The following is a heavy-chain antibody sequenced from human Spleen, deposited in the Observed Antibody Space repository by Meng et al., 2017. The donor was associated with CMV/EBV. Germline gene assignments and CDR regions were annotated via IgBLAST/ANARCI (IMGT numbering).Heavy chain of an antibody. J-gene: IGHJ4*02. Sequence: GESLKISCAASGFTFSSYAMHWVRQAPGKGLEWVAVISYDGSNKYYADSVMGRFTISRDNSKNTLYLQVNSLRAEDTAVYFCAKGSVTDGYFDYWGQGTLVTVSS. CDR3: AKGSVTDGYFDY. CDR1: GFTFSSYA. CDR2: ISYDGSNK. V-gene: IGHV3-30*04. D-gene: IGHD3-16*02.